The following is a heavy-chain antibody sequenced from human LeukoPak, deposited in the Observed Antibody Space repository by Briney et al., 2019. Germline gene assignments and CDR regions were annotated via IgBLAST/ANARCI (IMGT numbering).Heavy chain of an antibody. CDR2: VSDSSNK. D-gene: IGHD5-18*01. V-gene: IGHV3-48*02. J-gene: IGHJ4*02. Sequence: GGSLRLSCAASGFTFSSYTMNRVRQAPGKGLEWVSTVSDSSNKHYSDSVKGRFTISRDNAGDSLYLQMNSLRDEDTAVYYCARDGLHTAHFDYWGQGTLVTVSS. CDR1: GFTFSSYT. CDR3: ARDGLHTAHFDY.